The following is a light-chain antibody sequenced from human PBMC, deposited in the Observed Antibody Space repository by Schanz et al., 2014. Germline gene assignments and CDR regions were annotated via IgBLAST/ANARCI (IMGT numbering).Light chain of an antibody. CDR2: EAT. Sequence: QSALTQPASVSGSPGQSTTISCIGTSSDVGSYDLVSWYQHHTGKAPKIIIFEATERPSGVSNRFSGSKSGNTASLTISGLQAEDEADYYCCSYAGSSTLWVFGGGTKLTVL. CDR3: CSYAGSSTLWV. CDR1: SSDVGSYDL. V-gene: IGLV2-23*01. J-gene: IGLJ3*02.